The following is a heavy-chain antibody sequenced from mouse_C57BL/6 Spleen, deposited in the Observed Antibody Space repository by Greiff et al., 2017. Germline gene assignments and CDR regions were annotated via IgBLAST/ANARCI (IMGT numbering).Heavy chain of an antibody. Sequence: VKLMESGPELVKPGASVKISCKASGYAFSSSWMNWVKQRPGKGLEWIGRIYPGDGDTNYNGKFKGKATLTADKSSSTAYMQLSSLTSEDSAVYFCASYDYDGGYWGQGTTLTVSS. CDR1: GYAFSSSW. V-gene: IGHV1-82*01. J-gene: IGHJ2*01. CDR3: ASYDYDGGY. CDR2: IYPGDGDT. D-gene: IGHD2-4*01.